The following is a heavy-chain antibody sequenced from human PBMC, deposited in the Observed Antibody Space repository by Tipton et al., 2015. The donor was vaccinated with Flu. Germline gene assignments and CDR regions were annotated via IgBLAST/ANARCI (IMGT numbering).Heavy chain of an antibody. CDR3: ARGGAVAGLGLQL. J-gene: IGHJ1*01. V-gene: IGHV4-38-2*01. D-gene: IGHD6-19*01. CDR2: IFHSGIT. CDR1: GYSITDGYY. Sequence: TLSLTCAVSGYSITDGYYCAWIRQPPGKGLEWIGTIFHSGITDYNPSLKSRVTMSVDTSANQLSLHVNSVTAADTAMYYCARGGAVAGLGLQLWGQGSLVSVSS.